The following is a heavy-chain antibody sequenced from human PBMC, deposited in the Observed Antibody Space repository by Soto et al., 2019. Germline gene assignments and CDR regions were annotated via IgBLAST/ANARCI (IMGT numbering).Heavy chain of an antibody. V-gene: IGHV4-59*08. CDR1: DGSLTDSF. D-gene: IGHD5-18*01. J-gene: IGHJ5*02. CDR3: ARQEGSRNSYRALLWFDP. CDR2: IYHSGTT. Sequence: QVQLQESGPGLLRPSETLSLTCTVSDGSLTDSFWSWIRQPPGKGLEWIAYIYHSGTTKYNPSLKSRVTISMDSSKNQFSLELTSVTAADTAVYYCARQEGSRNSYRALLWFDPWGQGTPVTVSS.